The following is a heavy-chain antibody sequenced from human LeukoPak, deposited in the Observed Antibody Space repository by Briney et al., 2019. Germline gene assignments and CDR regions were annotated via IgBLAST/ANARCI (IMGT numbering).Heavy chain of an antibody. CDR2: ISSSSSYI. Sequence: GGSLRLSCAASGFTFSSYSMNWVRQAPGKGLEWVSSISSSSSYIYYADSVKGRFTISRDNAKKSLYLQMNSLRAEDTAVYYCAREEGYCSSTSCYNWFDPWGQGTLVTVSS. J-gene: IGHJ5*02. CDR1: GFTFSSYS. D-gene: IGHD2-2*01. CDR3: AREEGYCSSTSCYNWFDP. V-gene: IGHV3-21*01.